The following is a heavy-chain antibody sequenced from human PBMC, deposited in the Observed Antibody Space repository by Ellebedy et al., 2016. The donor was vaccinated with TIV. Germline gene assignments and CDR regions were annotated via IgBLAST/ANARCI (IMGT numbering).Heavy chain of an antibody. D-gene: IGHD2-15*01. CDR3: VRGSSYLTGWYGLDV. V-gene: IGHV4-34*01. Sequence: MPSETLSLTCAVYGGSSSGYFWSWFRQPPGQGLEWIGNIYNSGKTYYKPSLTSRLRISVDASKNHVSLNLDSVTAADTALYFCVRGSSYLTGWYGLDVWGQGTTVAVSS. J-gene: IGHJ6*02. CDR2: IYNSGKT. CDR1: GGSSSGYF.